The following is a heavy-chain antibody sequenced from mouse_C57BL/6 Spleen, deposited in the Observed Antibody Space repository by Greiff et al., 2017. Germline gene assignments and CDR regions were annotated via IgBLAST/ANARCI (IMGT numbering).Heavy chain of an antibody. CDR1: GYTFTDYY. J-gene: IGHJ1*03. D-gene: IGHD2-3*01. CDR2: INPNNGGT. Sequence: EVQLQQSGPELVKPGASVKISCKASGYTFTDYYLNWVKQSPGKSLEWIGDINPNNGGTSYNQKFKGKATWTVDKSSSTAYMELRSLTAEDAAVYYCARGWLYFDVWGTGTTVTVSS. V-gene: IGHV1-26*01. CDR3: ARGWLYFDV.